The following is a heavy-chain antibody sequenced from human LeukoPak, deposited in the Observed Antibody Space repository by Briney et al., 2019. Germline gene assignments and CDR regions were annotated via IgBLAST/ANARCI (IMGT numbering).Heavy chain of an antibody. J-gene: IGHJ4*02. CDR3: ARQGGYYYESSASYYFDY. Sequence: GGSLRLSCAASGFTFSNAWMNWVRQAPGKGLEWVSAISGSGGSTYYADSVKGRFTISRDNSKNTLYLQMNSLRAEDTAIYYCARQGGYYYESSASYYFDYWGRGTLVTVSS. V-gene: IGHV3-23*01. CDR2: ISGSGGST. CDR1: GFTFSNAW. D-gene: IGHD3-22*01.